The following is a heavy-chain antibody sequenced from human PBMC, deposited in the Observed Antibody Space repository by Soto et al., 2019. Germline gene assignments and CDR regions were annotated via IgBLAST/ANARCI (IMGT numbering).Heavy chain of an antibody. V-gene: IGHV3-23*01. CDR1: GFTFSSYA. D-gene: IGHD5-18*01. CDR2: ISGSGGST. Sequence: HPGGSLRLSCAASGFTFSSYAMSWVRQAPGKGLEWVSAISGSGGSTYYADSVKGRFTISRDNSKNTLYLQMNSLRAEDTAVYYCAKSGYSYGPYYYYYGMDVWGQGTTLTVSS. J-gene: IGHJ6*02. CDR3: AKSGYSYGPYYYYYGMDV.